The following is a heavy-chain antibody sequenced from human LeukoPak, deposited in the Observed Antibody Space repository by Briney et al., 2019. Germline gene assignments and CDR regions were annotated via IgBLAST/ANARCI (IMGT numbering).Heavy chain of an antibody. CDR2: INPNSGGT. CDR3: ARSGGDRKYYYYYYMDV. CDR1: GYTFTGYY. J-gene: IGHJ6*03. Sequence: GASVKVSCKASGYTFTGYYMHWVRQAPGQGLEWMGWINPNSGGTNYAQKFQGRVTMTRDTSISTAYMELSRLRSDDTAVYYCARSGGDRKYYYYYYMDVWGKGTTVTVSS. D-gene: IGHD2-21*01. V-gene: IGHV1-2*02.